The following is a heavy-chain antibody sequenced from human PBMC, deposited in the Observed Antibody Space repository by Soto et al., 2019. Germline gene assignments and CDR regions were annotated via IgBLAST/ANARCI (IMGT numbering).Heavy chain of an antibody. Sequence: GASVKVSCKASGGTFSSYAISWVRQAPGQGLEWMGGIIPIFGTANYAQKFQGRVTITADESTSTAYMELSSLRSEDTAVYYCAIFIAAAGKGPMDYWGQGTLVTVSS. D-gene: IGHD6-13*01. CDR2: IIPIFGTA. J-gene: IGHJ4*02. CDR1: GGTFSSYA. CDR3: AIFIAAAGKGPMDY. V-gene: IGHV1-69*13.